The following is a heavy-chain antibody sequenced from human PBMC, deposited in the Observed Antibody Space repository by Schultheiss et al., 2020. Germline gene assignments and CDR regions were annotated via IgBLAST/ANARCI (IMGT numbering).Heavy chain of an antibody. CDR2: IYYSGST. CDR3: ARGSDVDTAMVTKRYYYYYYMDV. V-gene: IGHV4-59*01. CDR1: GGSISSYY. Sequence: SETLSLTCTVSGGSISSYYWSWIRQPPGKGLEWIGYIYYSGSTNYNPSLKSRVTISVDTSKNQFSLKLSSVTAADTVVYYCARGSDVDTAMVTKRYYYYYYMDVWGKGTTVTVSS. J-gene: IGHJ6*03. D-gene: IGHD5-18*01.